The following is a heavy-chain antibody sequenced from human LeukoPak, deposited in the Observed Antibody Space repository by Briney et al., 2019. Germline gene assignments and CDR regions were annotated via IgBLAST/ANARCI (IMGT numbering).Heavy chain of an antibody. CDR2: IYYSGST. V-gene: IGHV4-39*01. D-gene: IGHD2-8*01. CDR3: ARGYCTNGVCSENYYYYYMDV. CDR1: GGSISSSSYY. J-gene: IGHJ6*03. Sequence: PSETLSLTCTVSGGSISSSSYYWGWIRQPPGKGLEWIGGIYYSGSTYYNPSLKSRVTISVDTSKNQFSLKLSSVTAADTAVYYCARGYCTNGVCSENYYYYYMDVWGKGTTVTVSS.